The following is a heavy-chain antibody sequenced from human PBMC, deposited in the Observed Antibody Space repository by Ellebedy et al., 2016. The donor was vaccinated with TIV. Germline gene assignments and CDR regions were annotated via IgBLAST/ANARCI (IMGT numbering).Heavy chain of an antibody. CDR1: GFTFSSYA. D-gene: IGHD1-26*01. J-gene: IGHJ4*02. Sequence: GESLKISCAASGFTFSSYAMHWVRQAPGKGLEWVAVISYDGSNKYYADSVKGRFTISRDNSKNTLYLQMNSLRAEDTAVYYCARDGRYSGSYPEYWGQGTLVTVSS. V-gene: IGHV3-30-3*01. CDR3: ARDGRYSGSYPEY. CDR2: ISYDGSNK.